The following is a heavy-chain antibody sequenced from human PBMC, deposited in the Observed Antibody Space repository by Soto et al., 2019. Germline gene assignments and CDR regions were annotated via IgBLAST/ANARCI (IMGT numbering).Heavy chain of an antibody. D-gene: IGHD1-26*01. Sequence: GGSLRLSCAASGFTFSSYAMSWVRQAPGKGLEWVSAISGSGGSTYYADSVKGRFTISRDNSKNTLYLQMNSLRAEDTAVYYCAKVRRASIVGATLFDYWGQGTLVTVSS. J-gene: IGHJ4*02. CDR1: GFTFSSYA. V-gene: IGHV3-23*01. CDR3: AKVRRASIVGATLFDY. CDR2: ISGSGGST.